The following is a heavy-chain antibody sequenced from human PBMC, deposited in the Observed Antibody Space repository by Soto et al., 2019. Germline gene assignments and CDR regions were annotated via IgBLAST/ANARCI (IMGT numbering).Heavy chain of an antibody. J-gene: IGHJ6*02. D-gene: IGHD3-10*01. CDR2: IYYSGST. CDR1: GGSISSGGYY. V-gene: IGHV4-31*03. CDR3: ARDRKTGYYYGMDV. Sequence: PSETLSLTCTVSGGSISSGGYYWSWIRQHPGKGLEWIGYIYYSGSTYYNPSLKSRVTISVDKSKNQFSLKLSSVIAADTAVYYCARDRKTGYYYGMDVWGQGTKVTVS.